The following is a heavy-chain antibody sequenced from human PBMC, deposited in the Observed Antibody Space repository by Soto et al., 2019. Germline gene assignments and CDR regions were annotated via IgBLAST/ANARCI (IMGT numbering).Heavy chain of an antibody. V-gene: IGHV1-69*13. J-gene: IGHJ5*01. CDR1: GDTFSSYG. Sequence: ASVKVSCKASGDTFSSYGINWVRQAPGQGLEWMGGIIPIFGTAKYPQKFKGRVTITADESTSTVYMDLSSLSSEDTAVYYCVRGPPYTNYAFAWFDSWGQGTQVTVSS. D-gene: IGHD2-2*01. CDR3: VRGPPYTNYAFAWFDS. CDR2: IIPIFGTA.